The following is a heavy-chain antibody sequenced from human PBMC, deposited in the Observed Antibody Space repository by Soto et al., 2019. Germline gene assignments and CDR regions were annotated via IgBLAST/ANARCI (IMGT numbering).Heavy chain of an antibody. J-gene: IGHJ1*01. Sequence: QVQLQESGPGLVNPLETLSLTCTVSGTSVFGANWWGWVRQPPCKGLEWIGEIHSSGNTDYSPSLKSGVTRSVDMSKNEFSLKMTSVTAAVTAVYYCARTGPYSSGDNWGQGTLVTVSS. CDR2: IHSSGNT. CDR3: ARTGPYSSGDN. V-gene: IGHV4-4*02. D-gene: IGHD2-21*02. CDR1: GTSVFGANW.